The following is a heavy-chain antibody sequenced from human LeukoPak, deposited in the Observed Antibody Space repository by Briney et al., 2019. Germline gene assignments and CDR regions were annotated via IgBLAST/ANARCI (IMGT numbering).Heavy chain of an antibody. CDR1: GYSISSGYY. J-gene: IGHJ3*02. D-gene: IGHD2-2*02. CDR2: IYHSGST. V-gene: IGHV4-38-2*01. CDR3: AKHAPKEGWCSSTSCYTQAFDI. Sequence: SETLSLTCAVSGYSISSGYYWGWIRQPPGKGLEWIGSIYHSGSTYYNPSLKSRVTISVDTSKNQFSLKLSSVSAADTAVYYCAKHAPKEGWCSSTSCYTQAFDIWGQGTMVTVSS.